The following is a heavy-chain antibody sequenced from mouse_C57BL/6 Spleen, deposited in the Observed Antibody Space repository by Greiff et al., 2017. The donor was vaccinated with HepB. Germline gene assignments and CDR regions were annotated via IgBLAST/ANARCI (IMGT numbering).Heavy chain of an antibody. D-gene: IGHD1-1*01. Sequence: VQLQQPGAELVRPGSSVKLSCKASGYTFTSYWMPWVKQRPIQGLEWIGNIDPYDSETHYNQKFKDKATLTVDKSSSTSYMQLSSLTSEDSAVYYCAITTVVATRSYYAMDYWGQGTSVTVSS. CDR3: AITTVVATRSYYAMDY. CDR2: IDPYDSET. J-gene: IGHJ4*01. CDR1: GYTFTSYW. V-gene: IGHV1-52*01.